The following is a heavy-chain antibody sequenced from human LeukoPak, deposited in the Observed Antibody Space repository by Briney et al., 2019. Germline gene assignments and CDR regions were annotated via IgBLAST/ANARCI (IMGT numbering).Heavy chain of an antibody. Sequence: GGSLRLSCAASGFTFSSYAMSWVRQAPGKGLEWVSAISDSGGSTYFADSVKGRFTISRDNSKNTLYLQMNSLRAEDTAVYYCARNRYYDRSGYYYHDYWGQGTLVTVSS. CDR3: ARNRYYDRSGYYYHDY. D-gene: IGHD3-22*01. CDR1: GFTFSSYA. J-gene: IGHJ4*02. V-gene: IGHV3-23*01. CDR2: ISDSGGST.